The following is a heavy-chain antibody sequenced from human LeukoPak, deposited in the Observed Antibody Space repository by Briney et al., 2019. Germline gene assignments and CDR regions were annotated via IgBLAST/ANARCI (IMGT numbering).Heavy chain of an antibody. CDR1: GFTFSSYS. V-gene: IGHV3-21*01. CDR3: ARDTTPRRYYFDY. Sequence: GGSLRLSCAASGFTFSSYSMNWVRQAPGKGLQWVSSISISGSYMDYADSGKCRFTISKDNAKNSLYLQRNSLRAEDTAVYYCARDTTPRRYYFDYWGPGALVTVSS. CDR2: ISISGSYM. D-gene: IGHD1-26*01. J-gene: IGHJ4*02.